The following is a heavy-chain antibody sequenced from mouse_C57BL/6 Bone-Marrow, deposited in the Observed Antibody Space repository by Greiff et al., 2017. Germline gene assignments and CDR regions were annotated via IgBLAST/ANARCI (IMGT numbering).Heavy chain of an antibody. CDR1: GYTFTEYT. CDR2: FYPGSGSI. CDR3: ARHERYYDYEGYFDY. D-gene: IGHD2-4*01. Sequence: VQLQESGAELARPGASVKLSCKASGYTFTEYTIHWVKQRSGQGLEWIGWFYPGSGSIKYNERFKDKATLTADKSSNTVYMELSRLTSEDSAVYFCARHERYYDYEGYFDYWGQGTTLTVSS. V-gene: IGHV1-62-2*01. J-gene: IGHJ2*01.